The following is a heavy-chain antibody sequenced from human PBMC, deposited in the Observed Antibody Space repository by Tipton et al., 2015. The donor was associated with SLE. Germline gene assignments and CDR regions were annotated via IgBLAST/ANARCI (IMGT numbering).Heavy chain of an antibody. Sequence: SLRLSCTASGFTFSHYAMNWVRQAPGKGLEWVSVIYSDGSSRFYADSVKGRFTISRDNSENTLYLQMNSLRAEDTAVYYCARVLSGPFDYWGQGALVIVSS. J-gene: IGHJ4*02. CDR1: GFTFSHYA. D-gene: IGHD1-26*01. V-gene: IGHV3-23*03. CDR3: ARVLSGPFDY. CDR2: IYSDGSSR.